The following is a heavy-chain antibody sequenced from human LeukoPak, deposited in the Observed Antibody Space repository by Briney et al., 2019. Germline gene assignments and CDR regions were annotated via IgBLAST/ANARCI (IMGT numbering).Heavy chain of an antibody. J-gene: IGHJ5*02. CDR2: IYYSGST. Sequence: SQTLSLTCTVSGGSISSGGYYWSWIRQRPGKGLEWIGYIYYSGSTYYNPSLKSRVTISVDTSKNQFSLKLSSVTAADTAVYYCARGVRGGSSDWFDPWGQGTLVTVSS. CDR3: ARGVRGGSSDWFDP. CDR1: GGSISSGGYY. V-gene: IGHV4-31*03. D-gene: IGHD2-15*01.